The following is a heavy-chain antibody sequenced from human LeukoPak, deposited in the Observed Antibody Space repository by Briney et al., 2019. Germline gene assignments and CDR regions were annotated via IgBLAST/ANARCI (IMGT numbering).Heavy chain of an antibody. CDR3: AKGDYVPHGAFDI. J-gene: IGHJ3*02. CDR2: IYSGGST. D-gene: IGHD4-17*01. V-gene: IGHV3-66*01. Sequence: GGSLRPSCAASGFTVSSNYMSWVRQAPGKGLEWVSVIYSGGSTYYADSVKGRFTISRDNSKNTLYLQMNSLRAEDTAVYYCAKGDYVPHGAFDIWGQGTMVTVSS. CDR1: GFTVSSNY.